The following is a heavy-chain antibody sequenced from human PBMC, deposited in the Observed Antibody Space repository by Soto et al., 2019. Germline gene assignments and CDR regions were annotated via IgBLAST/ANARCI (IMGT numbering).Heavy chain of an antibody. D-gene: IGHD3-3*01. Sequence: QVQLVQSGTEVRTPGSSVKVSCKSSGDSLVNLAISWVRQAPGQGFEWMGGVIPVLGTTDYAQNLQDRLTITADESTTTVFMELSSLKSEDTAVYFCARDGRTLRYLEWPAAFDSWGQGTLVTVSS. J-gene: IGHJ5*01. V-gene: IGHV1-69*01. CDR1: GDSLVNLA. CDR2: VIPVLGTT. CDR3: ARDGRTLRYLEWPAAFDS.